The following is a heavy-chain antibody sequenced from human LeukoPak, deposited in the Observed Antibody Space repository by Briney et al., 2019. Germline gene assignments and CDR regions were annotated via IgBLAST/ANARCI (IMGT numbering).Heavy chain of an antibody. CDR3: TTIGFTMVRGVEPNDY. D-gene: IGHD3-10*01. Sequence: GGSLRLSCVASGFTFRSYEMNWVRQAPGKGLEWFSYISSSGITMYYADSVKGRFTISRDNAKNSLYLQMNSLKTEDTAVYYCTTIGFTMVRGVEPNDYWGQGTLVTVSS. V-gene: IGHV3-48*03. CDR2: ISSSGITM. CDR1: GFTFRSYE. J-gene: IGHJ4*02.